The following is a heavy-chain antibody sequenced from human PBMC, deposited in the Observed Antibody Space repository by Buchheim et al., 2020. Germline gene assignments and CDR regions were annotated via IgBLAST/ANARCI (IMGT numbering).Heavy chain of an antibody. CDR3: ARDDRQELVPAATPFDY. D-gene: IGHD2-2*01. Sequence: VQLVESGGGVVQPGRSLRLSCAASGFTFSSYSMNWVRQAPGKGLEWVSYISSSSSTIYYADSVKGRFTISRDNAKKSLFLQMNSLRDEDTAVYYCARDDRQELVPAATPFDYWGQGTL. CDR2: ISSSSSTI. V-gene: IGHV3-48*02. CDR1: GFTFSSYS. J-gene: IGHJ4*02.